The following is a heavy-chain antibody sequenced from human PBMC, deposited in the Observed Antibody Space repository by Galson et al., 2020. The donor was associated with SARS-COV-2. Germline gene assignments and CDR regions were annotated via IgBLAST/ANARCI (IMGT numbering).Heavy chain of an antibody. J-gene: IGHJ6*02. CDR2: TYYRSKWYI. CDR3: TRDPAGRYGMDV. Sequence: SETLSLTCAISGDSVSSNSAAWNWIRQSPSRGLEWLGRTYYRSKWYIDYAESMKSRIAINPDTSKNQFSLQLNSVTPEDTAAYYCTRDPAGRYGMDVWGQGTTVTVSS. D-gene: IGHD3-10*01. V-gene: IGHV6-1*01. CDR1: GDSVSSNSAA.